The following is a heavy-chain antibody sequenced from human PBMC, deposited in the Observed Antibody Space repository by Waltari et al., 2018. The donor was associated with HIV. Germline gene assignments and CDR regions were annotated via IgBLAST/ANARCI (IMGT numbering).Heavy chain of an antibody. V-gene: IGHV3-66*01. D-gene: IGHD5-18*01. CDR1: GFTVSSNY. CDR2: IYTGGST. CDR3: ASPDTTMVHGHYYFYHMDV. Sequence: EVQLVESGGGLVQPGGSLRLSCAASGFTVSSNYMSWVRQAPGKGREWVSLIYTGGSTDYADSVKGRFTISRDNSKNTLYLQMNSLRAEDTAVYYCASPDTTMVHGHYYFYHMDVWGQGTTVTVSS. J-gene: IGHJ6*02.